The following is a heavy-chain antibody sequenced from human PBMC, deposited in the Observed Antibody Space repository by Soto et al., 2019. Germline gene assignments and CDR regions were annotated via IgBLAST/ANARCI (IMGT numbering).Heavy chain of an antibody. CDR1: GFTFGDYA. CDR2: IRSKAYGGTT. Sequence: SLRLSYTASGFTFGDYAMSWVRRAPGKRLEWVGFIRSKAYGGTTEYAASVKGRFTISRDDSKSIAYLQMNSLKTEDTAVYYCTRACYDFWCGYYPALFDYCGQGTLVTVSS. CDR3: TRACYDFWCGYYPALFDY. J-gene: IGHJ4*02. D-gene: IGHD3-3*01. V-gene: IGHV3-49*04.